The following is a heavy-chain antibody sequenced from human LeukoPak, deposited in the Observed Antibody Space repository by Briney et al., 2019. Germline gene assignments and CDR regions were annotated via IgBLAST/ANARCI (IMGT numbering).Heavy chain of an antibody. D-gene: IGHD2-21*01. CDR1: GGSISSSSYY. J-gene: IGHJ6*03. Sequence: NPSETLSLTCTVSGGSISSSSYYWGWIRQPPGKGLEWIGSIYYSGSTYHNPSLKSRVTISVDTSKNQFSLKLSSVTAADTAVFYCARHVGVTPYHHYMDVWGKGTTVTVS. V-gene: IGHV4-39*01. CDR3: ARHVGVTPYHHYMDV. CDR2: IYYSGST.